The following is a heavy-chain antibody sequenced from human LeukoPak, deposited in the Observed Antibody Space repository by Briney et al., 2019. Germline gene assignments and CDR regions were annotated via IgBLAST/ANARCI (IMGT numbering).Heavy chain of an antibody. D-gene: IGHD2-2*01. V-gene: IGHV4-4*07. CDR1: GGSMDSYF. CDR3: ARGVSSWYAFDI. Sequence: SETLSLTCAVSGGSMDSYFWSWIRQSAGGRLEWIGRVYHRGNTDYNPSLGGRVTMSVDKSKNQFSLKLSSVTAADTAVYYCARGVSSWYAFDIWGQGTMVTVSS. J-gene: IGHJ3*02. CDR2: VYHRGNT.